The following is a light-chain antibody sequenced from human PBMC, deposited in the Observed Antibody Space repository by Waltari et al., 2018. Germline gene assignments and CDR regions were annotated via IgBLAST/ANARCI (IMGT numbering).Light chain of an antibody. CDR1: SSNIGGNF. V-gene: IGLV1-47*01. J-gene: IGLJ3*02. CDR3: AAWDDNLTGPL. Sequence: SVLTQPPSASGTPAQTVTIPCSGSSSNIGGNFVYWYQQLPGMAPQLLIYKNKQRPSGVPDRFSGSKSGTSASLAISGLRSDDEAEYYCAAWDDNLTGPLFGGGTKVTVL. CDR2: KNK.